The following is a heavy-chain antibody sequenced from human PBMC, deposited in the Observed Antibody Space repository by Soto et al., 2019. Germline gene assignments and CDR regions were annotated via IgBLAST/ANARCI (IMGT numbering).Heavy chain of an antibody. CDR1: GGSISTTYW. CDR2: IHHGTGT. J-gene: IGHJ6*02. Sequence: QVQLQESGPGLVKPSGTLSLTCAVSGGSISTTYWWSWVRQSPGKGLEWIGEIHHGTGTNYNPSLKRRVTLSLDNPKKQPSRRLTSVTFANAAVYYTARKYAYELAVWGQGTTVTVSS. V-gene: IGHV4-4*02. D-gene: IGHD2-2*01. CDR3: ARKYAYELAV.